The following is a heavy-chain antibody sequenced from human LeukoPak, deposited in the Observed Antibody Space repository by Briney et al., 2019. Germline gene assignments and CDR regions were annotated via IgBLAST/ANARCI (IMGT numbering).Heavy chain of an antibody. V-gene: IGHV3-64D*09. CDR2: ISNKGGST. D-gene: IGHD1-26*01. J-gene: IGHJ4*02. CDR3: VKSGTWADFDS. Sequence: GGSLRLSCSASGFTFSSYGMHWVRQAPGQGLEYVSGISNKGGSTYYADSVKGRFTISRDNSKNTLHLQMSSLRADDTAVYYCVKSGTWADFDSWGQGTLVTVSS. CDR1: GFTFSSYG.